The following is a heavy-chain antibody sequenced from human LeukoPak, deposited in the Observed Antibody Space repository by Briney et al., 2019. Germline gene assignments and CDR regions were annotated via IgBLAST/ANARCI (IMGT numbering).Heavy chain of an antibody. V-gene: IGHV4-38-2*02. Sequence: SETLSLTCTVSGYSISSGYYWGWIRQPPGKGLEWIGSIYHSGSTYYNPSLKSRVTISVDTSKNQFSLKLSSVTAADTAVYYCARGPSIAVAGRAAFDYWGQGTLVTVSS. D-gene: IGHD6-19*01. J-gene: IGHJ4*02. CDR3: ARGPSIAVAGRAAFDY. CDR1: GYSISSGYY. CDR2: IYHSGST.